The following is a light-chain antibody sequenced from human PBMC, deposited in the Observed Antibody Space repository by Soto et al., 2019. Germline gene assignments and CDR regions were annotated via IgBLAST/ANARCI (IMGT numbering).Light chain of an antibody. J-gene: IGKJ2*01. CDR2: GAS. CDR3: QWYDDLPYT. Sequence: DIQMTQSPSSLSASVGDRVTITCQASQDISKYLNWYQQKPGKAPKLLIYGASNLETGVPARFSGSGSGTDFSLTITRLQPDDFATYYCQWYDDLPYTFGQGTRVEI. V-gene: IGKV1-33*01. CDR1: QDISKY.